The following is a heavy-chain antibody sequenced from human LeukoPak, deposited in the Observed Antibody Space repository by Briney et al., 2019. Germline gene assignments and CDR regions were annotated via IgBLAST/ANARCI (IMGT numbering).Heavy chain of an antibody. D-gene: IGHD5-24*01. CDR2: IWYDGSSK. CDR3: ARDIRDEYYFDY. V-gene: IGHV3-33*01. J-gene: IGHJ4*02. CDR1: GFTFSSYG. Sequence: GGSLRLSCAASGFTFSSYGMHWVRQAPGKGLEWVAVIWYDGSSKYYADSVKGRFTISRDNSKNTLYLQMNSLRAEDTAVYYCARDIRDEYYFDYWGQGTLVTVSS.